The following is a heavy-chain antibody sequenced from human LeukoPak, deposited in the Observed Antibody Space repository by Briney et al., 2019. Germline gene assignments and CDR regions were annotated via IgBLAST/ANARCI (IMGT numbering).Heavy chain of an antibody. CDR3: ARPYSSSWESGKYFQH. Sequence: SETLSLTCAVYGGSFSGYYWSWIRQPPGKGLEWIGEINHSGSTNYNPSLKSRVTISVDTSKNQFSLKLSSVTAADTAVYYCARPYSSSWESGKYFQHWGQGTLVTVSS. D-gene: IGHD6-13*01. V-gene: IGHV4-34*01. J-gene: IGHJ1*01. CDR2: INHSGST. CDR1: GGSFSGYY.